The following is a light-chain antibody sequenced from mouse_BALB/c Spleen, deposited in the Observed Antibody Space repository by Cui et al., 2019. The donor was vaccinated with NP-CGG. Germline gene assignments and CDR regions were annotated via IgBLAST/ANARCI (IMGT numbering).Light chain of an antibody. CDR3: ALWYSNHWV. CDR1: TGAVTTINY. Sequence: QAVVTQESALTTSPGETVTLTCRPNTGAVTTINYANWVQEKPDHLFTGLIGGTNNRAPGVPARFSGSLIGDKAALTITGAQTEDEAIYFCALWYSNHWVFGGGTKLTVL. V-gene: IGLV1*01. J-gene: IGLJ1*01. CDR2: GTN.